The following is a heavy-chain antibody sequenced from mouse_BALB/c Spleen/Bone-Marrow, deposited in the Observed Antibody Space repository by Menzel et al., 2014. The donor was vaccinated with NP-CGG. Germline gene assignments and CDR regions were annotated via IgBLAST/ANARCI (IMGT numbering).Heavy chain of an antibody. J-gene: IGHJ4*01. V-gene: IGHV1-54*01. CDR1: GYAFTNYL. D-gene: IGHD1-1*01. CDR3: ARSHYYGSSFYAMDY. CDR2: INPGSGGT. Sequence: VKLMESGAELVRPGTSVKVSCKASGYAFTNYLIEWVKQRPGQGLEWIGVINPGSGGTNYNEKFKGKATLTADKSPSTAYMQLSSLTSDDSAVYFCARSHYYGSSFYAMDYWGQGTSVTVSS.